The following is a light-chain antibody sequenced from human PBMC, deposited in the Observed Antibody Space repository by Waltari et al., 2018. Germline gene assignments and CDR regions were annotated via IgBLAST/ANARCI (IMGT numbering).Light chain of an antibody. Sequence: IQLTQSPSSLSASVGDRVTITCRASQGFSSYLAWYQQKPGKAPKLLIYAASTLQSGVPSRFSGRGSGTDFTLTISSLRPEDFATYYCQQLNSYPSWTFGQGTKVEIK. V-gene: IGKV1-9*01. CDR1: QGFSSY. CDR2: AAS. J-gene: IGKJ1*01. CDR3: QQLNSYPSWT.